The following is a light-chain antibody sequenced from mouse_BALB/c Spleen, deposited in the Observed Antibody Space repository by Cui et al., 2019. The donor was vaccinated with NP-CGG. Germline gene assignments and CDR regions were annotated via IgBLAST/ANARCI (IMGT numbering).Light chain of an antibody. CDR1: SSISSNY. CDR3: QQGSNSPLT. Sequence: EMVLTQSPVSITAYRGEKVTITCRASSSISSNYLHWYQQKPGSSPKLWIYRTSFLASGVLDSFSGSGSKSSYTLTINCMQDEVAATYYCQQGSNSPLTFGSGTKLEIK. CDR2: RTS. J-gene: IGKJ4*01. V-gene: IGKV4-92*01.